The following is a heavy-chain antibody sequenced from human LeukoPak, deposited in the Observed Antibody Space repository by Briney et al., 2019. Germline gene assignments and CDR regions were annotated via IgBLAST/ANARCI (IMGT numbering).Heavy chain of an antibody. D-gene: IGHD3-22*01. CDR3: ARAFVAYYYDSSGYYPLGY. J-gene: IGHJ4*02. CDR2: INTNTGNP. Sequence: ASVTVSRKASGYTFTSYAMDWVRQAPGQGLEWVGWINTNTGNPTYDQGFTGRFVFSLDSSVSTAYLQISSLKAEDTAVYYCARAFVAYYYDSSGYYPLGYWGQGTLVTVSS. CDR1: GYTFTSYA. V-gene: IGHV7-4-1*02.